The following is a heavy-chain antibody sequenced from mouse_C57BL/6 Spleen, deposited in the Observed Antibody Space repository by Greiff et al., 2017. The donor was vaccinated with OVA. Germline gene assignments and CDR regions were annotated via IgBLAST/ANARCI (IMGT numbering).Heavy chain of an antibody. Sequence: QVQLQQSGAELVRPGSSVKLSCKASGYTFTSYWMHWVKQRPIQGLEWIGNIDPSDSETHYNQKFKDKATLTVDKSSSTAYMQLSSLTSEDSAVYYCARSDGYYVRYFDYWGQGTTLTVSS. J-gene: IGHJ2*01. CDR1: GYTFTSYW. CDR3: ARSDGYYVRYFDY. V-gene: IGHV1-52*01. CDR2: IDPSDSET. D-gene: IGHD2-3*01.